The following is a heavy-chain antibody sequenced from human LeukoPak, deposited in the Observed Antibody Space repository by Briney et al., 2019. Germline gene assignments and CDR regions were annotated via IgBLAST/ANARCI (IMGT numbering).Heavy chain of an antibody. CDR3: AREGKPTDGYTGAFDS. CDR1: GFTFSSYE. D-gene: IGHD5-24*01. CDR2: ISSSGTTK. J-gene: IGHJ4*02. Sequence: GGALRLSCTASGFTFSSYEMNWVRQAPGKGLEWVSYISSSGTTKYYADSVKGRFTISRDNAKNSLHLQMNSLRAEDTAVYYCAREGKPTDGYTGAFDSWGQGTLVTVSS. V-gene: IGHV3-48*03.